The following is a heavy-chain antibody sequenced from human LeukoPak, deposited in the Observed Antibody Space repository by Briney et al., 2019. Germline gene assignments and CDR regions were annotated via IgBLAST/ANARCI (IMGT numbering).Heavy chain of an antibody. CDR3: ARLEGGVIVDY. J-gene: IGHJ4*02. V-gene: IGHV5-10-1*01. Sequence: GDSLKISCKGSGYSFTSYWITWVRQMPGKGLEWMGRMDPSESYTNYSPSFQGHVTISADKSITTAYLQWSSLKASDTAMYYCARLEGGVIVDYWGQGTLVTVSS. CDR1: GYSFTSYW. D-gene: IGHD3-16*02. CDR2: MDPSESYT.